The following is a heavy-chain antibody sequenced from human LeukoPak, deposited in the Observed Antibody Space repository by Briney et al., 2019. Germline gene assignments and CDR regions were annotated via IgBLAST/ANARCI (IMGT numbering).Heavy chain of an antibody. Sequence: ASVKVSCKASGYTFTGYYMHWVRQAPGQGLEWMGWINPNSGGTNYAQKFQGRVTMTRDTSISTAYMELSRLRSDDTAVYYCARDIVAARYNWFDPWGQGTLVTVPS. D-gene: IGHD5-12*01. CDR2: INPNSGGT. CDR1: GYTFTGYY. V-gene: IGHV1-2*02. CDR3: ARDIVAARYNWFDP. J-gene: IGHJ5*02.